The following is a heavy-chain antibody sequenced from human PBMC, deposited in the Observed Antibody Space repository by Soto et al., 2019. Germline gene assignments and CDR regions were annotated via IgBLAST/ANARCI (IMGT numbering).Heavy chain of an antibody. D-gene: IGHD3-3*01. Sequence: QVQLVESGGGVVQPGRSLRLSCAASGFTFSSYGMHWVRQAPGKGLEWVAVISYDGSNKYYADSVKGRFTISRDNSKSTLYLQMNSLRAEDTAVYYCAKGITIFGVVIRGVSDWFDPWGQGTLVTVSS. V-gene: IGHV3-30*18. CDR2: ISYDGSNK. J-gene: IGHJ5*02. CDR1: GFTFSSYG. CDR3: AKGITIFGVVIRGVSDWFDP.